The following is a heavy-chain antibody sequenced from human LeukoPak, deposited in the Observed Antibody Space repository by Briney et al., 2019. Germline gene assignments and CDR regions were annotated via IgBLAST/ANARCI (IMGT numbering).Heavy chain of an antibody. J-gene: IGHJ3*02. D-gene: IGHD3-22*01. CDR1: GGSISSYY. CDR3: ARDSSSDSSFYLDPNDDAFDI. Sequence: PSETLSLTCTVSGGSISSYYWSWLRQPPGKGLEWIGYIYYSGSTNYNPSLKSRVTISVDTSKNQFSLKLSSVTAADTAVYYCARDSSSDSSFYLDPNDDAFDIWGQGTMVTVSS. CDR2: IYYSGST. V-gene: IGHV4-59*01.